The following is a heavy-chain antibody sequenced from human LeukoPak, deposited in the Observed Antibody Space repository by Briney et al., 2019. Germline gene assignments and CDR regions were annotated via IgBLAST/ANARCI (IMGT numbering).Heavy chain of an antibody. CDR1: GFTFSSYG. V-gene: IGHV3-30*18. J-gene: IGHJ4*02. CDR3: AKDYDILTGYPVY. D-gene: IGHD3-9*01. CDR2: ISYDGSNK. Sequence: GSLRLSCAASGFTFSSYGMHWVRQAPGKGLEWVAFISYDGSNKYYADSVKGRFTISRDNSKNTLYLQMNSLRAEDTAVYYCAKDYDILTGYPVYWGQGTLVTVSS.